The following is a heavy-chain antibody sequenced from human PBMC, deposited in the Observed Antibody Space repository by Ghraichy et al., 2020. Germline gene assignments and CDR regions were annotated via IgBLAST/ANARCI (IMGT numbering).Heavy chain of an antibody. V-gene: IGHV3-7*05. Sequence: GESLNISCAASGFTFSSYWMGWVRQTPGKGLEWVANIKQDGSEKNYVDSVKGRFTISRDSAKNSLYLQMNSLRVEDTAIYYCARENYFDYWGQGTLVTVSS. J-gene: IGHJ4*02. CDR2: IKQDGSEK. CDR3: ARENYFDY. CDR1: GFTFSSYW.